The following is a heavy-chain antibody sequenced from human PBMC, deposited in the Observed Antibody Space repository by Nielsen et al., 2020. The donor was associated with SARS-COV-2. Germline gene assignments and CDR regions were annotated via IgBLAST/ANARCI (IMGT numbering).Heavy chain of an antibody. CDR1: GFTFSNYA. J-gene: IGHJ6*02. Sequence: GGSLRLSCAASGFTFSNYAMHWVRQAPGKGLEWVAVISYDGSNKYYADSVKGRFTISRENAKNSLYLQMNSLRAGDTAVYYCARGTQQLVRFYYYYGMDVWGQGTTVTVSS. V-gene: IGHV3-30*14. CDR3: ARGTQQLVRFYYYYGMDV. D-gene: IGHD6-13*01. CDR2: ISYDGSNK.